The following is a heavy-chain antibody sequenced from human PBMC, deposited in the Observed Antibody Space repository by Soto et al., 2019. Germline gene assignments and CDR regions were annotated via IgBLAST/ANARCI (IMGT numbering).Heavy chain of an antibody. CDR1: GGSFSGYY. D-gene: IGHD2-15*01. V-gene: IGHV4-34*01. CDR2: INHSGST. Sequence: SETLSLTCAVYGGSFSGYYWSWIRQPPGKGLEWIGEINHSGSTNYNPSLKSRVTISVDTSKNQFSLKLSSVTAADTAVYYCARGSRLTPDIVVVVAATRPSEAGNNWFDPWGQGTLVTVSS. CDR3: ARGSRLTPDIVVVVAATRPSEAGNNWFDP. J-gene: IGHJ5*02.